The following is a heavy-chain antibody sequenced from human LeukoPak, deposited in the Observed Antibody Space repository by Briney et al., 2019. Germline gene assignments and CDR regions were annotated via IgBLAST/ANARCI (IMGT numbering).Heavy chain of an antibody. V-gene: IGHV3-9*01. Sequence: GGSLRLSCAASGFTFDDYAMHWVRQAPGKGLEWVSGISWNSGSIGYADSVKGRFTISRDNAKNSLYLQMNSLRAEDTALYYCPKLNHWGQGTLVTVSS. J-gene: IGHJ5*02. CDR1: GFTFDDYA. CDR2: ISWNSGSI. CDR3: PKLNH.